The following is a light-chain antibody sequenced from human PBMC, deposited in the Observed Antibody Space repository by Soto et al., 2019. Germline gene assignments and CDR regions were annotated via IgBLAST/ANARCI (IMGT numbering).Light chain of an antibody. V-gene: IGKV3-20*01. CDR2: RAS. J-gene: IGKJ4*01. Sequence: EIVLTQSPDTLSLSPGERATLSCRPSQSVSSTYLAWYQPKPGQAPRLLIYRASTRATGIPDRFSGSGSGTDFTLTISRLEPEDFAVYYCQQYESSPLTFGGGTKVGIK. CDR1: QSVSSTY. CDR3: QQYESSPLT.